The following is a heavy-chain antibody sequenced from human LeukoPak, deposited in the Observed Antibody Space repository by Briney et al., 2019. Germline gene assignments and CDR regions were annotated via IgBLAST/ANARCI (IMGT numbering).Heavy chain of an antibody. CDR2: IYYSGST. CDR3: ARRSSGYYVY. Sequence: SETLSLTCTVSGGSFISSNYYWGWIRQPPGKGLEWIGSIYYSGSTYYNPSLKSRVTIFVDRSKNQFSLNLTSVTAADTAVYYCARRSSGYYVYWGQGTLVTVSS. J-gene: IGHJ4*02. CDR1: GGSFISSNYY. D-gene: IGHD6-19*01. V-gene: IGHV4-39*01.